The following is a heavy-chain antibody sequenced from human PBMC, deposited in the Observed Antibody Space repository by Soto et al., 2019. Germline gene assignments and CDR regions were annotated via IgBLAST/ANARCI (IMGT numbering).Heavy chain of an antibody. Sequence: PGGSLRLSCAASGFPFSSYAMSLVRQAPGKGLEWVSAISGSGGSTYYADSVKGRFTISRDNSKNTLYLQMNSLRAEDTAVYYCATELPLGYCSGGSGPALDYWDQGTLVTVSS. CDR1: GFPFSSYA. CDR2: ISGSGGST. D-gene: IGHD2-15*01. V-gene: IGHV3-23*01. CDR3: ATELPLGYCSGGSGPALDY. J-gene: IGHJ4*02.